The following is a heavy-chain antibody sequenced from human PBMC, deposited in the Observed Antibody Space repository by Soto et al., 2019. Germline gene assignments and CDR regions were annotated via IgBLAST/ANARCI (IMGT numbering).Heavy chain of an antibody. D-gene: IGHD2-15*01. CDR1: GLTLKSYV. J-gene: IGHJ6*02. CDR2: FGTASDT. V-gene: IGHV3-13*01. Sequence: PCGCMRLSCAASGLTLKSYVVAWVCKATGKGMEWVSAFGTASDTYYPGSVKGRFTIPRENAKNSLYLQMNSLRAGDTAVYYCARGRPSVYCSGGSCYYDYYYGMGVWGQRPTGTVSS. CDR3: ARGRPSVYCSGGSCYYDYYYGMGV.